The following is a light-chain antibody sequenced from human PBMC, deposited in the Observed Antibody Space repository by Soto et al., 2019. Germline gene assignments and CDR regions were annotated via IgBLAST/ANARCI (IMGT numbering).Light chain of an antibody. CDR1: QSISTY. CDR3: QKYNSAPRT. V-gene: IGKV1-39*01. CDR2: TAS. Sequence: DIQMTHSPSSLSASVVDRFTITCLASQSISTYLSWYQQKPGKAPKFIIYTASTLQSGVPSRFSGSGSGTDFTLTISSLQPEDVATYYCQKYNSAPRTFGQGTKVDIK. J-gene: IGKJ1*01.